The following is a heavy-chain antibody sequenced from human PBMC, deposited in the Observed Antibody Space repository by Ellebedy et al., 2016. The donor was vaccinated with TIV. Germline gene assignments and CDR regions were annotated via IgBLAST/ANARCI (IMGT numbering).Heavy chain of an antibody. CDR2: ISSTGSRT. CDR1: GFTFSGYA. Sequence: GESLKISCAASGFTFSGYAMSWVRQAPGKGLGWVSTISSTGSRTYYADSVEGRFIISRDNSKNTLYLQMNSLRADDTAVYYCAKPRWGGDRGRSDAFDIWGQGTMVTVSS. V-gene: IGHV3-23*01. D-gene: IGHD2-21*01. CDR3: AKPRWGGDRGRSDAFDI. J-gene: IGHJ3*02.